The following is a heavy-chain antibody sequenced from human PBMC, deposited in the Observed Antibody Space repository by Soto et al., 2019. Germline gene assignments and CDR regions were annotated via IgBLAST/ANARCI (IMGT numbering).Heavy chain of an antibody. CDR1: GGSVTSRTYY. J-gene: IGHJ6*02. Sequence: QVQLQESGPGLVKPSQTLSLTCTVSGGSVTSRTYYCSWIRQHPGKGLEWIGYIYYSGSTYYNPSLKSRVTISVDPSKNRFSLKLSSVTAADTAMYYCARVSDTYYSFGMDVWCQGTTVTVSS. CDR2: IYYSGST. CDR3: ARVSDTYYSFGMDV. V-gene: IGHV4-31*03.